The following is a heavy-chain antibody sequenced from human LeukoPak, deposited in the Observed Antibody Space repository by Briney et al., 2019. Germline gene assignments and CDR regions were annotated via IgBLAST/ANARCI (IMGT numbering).Heavy chain of an antibody. V-gene: IGHV3-53*01. CDR1: GFTVSSNY. CDR3: ARGITMVRGGSDAFDI. J-gene: IGHJ3*02. CDR2: IYSGGST. D-gene: IGHD3-10*01. Sequence: PGGSLRLSCAASGFTVSSNYMSWVRQAPGKGLEWVSVIYSGGSTYYADSVKGRFTISRDNSKNTLYLQMNSLRAEDTAVYYCARGITMVRGGSDAFDIWGQGTMVTVSS.